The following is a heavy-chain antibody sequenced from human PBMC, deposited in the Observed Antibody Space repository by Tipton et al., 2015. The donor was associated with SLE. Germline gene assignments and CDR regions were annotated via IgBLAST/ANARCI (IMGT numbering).Heavy chain of an antibody. CDR2: IYTSGAT. J-gene: IGHJ5*02. V-gene: IGHV4-4*07. D-gene: IGHD3-3*01. CDR3: ARDLWSGNSHFFDL. Sequence: GLVKPSETLSLTCAVSGGSVSRDYWSWIRHPAGKGLEWIGRIYTSGATDHNPSLRSRVTVSRDTSKNQLSLKMTSVTAADTAVYYCARDLWSGNSHFFDLWGQGTLVTVSS. CDR1: GGSVSRDY.